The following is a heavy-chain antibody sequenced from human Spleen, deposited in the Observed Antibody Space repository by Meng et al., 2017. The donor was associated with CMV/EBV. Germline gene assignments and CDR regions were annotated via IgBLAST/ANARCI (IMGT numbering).Heavy chain of an antibody. CDR1: GFTFDDYG. J-gene: IGHJ6*02. Sequence: GESLKISCAASGFTFDDYGMSWVRQAPGKGLEWVSGINWNGGSAGYAVSVKGRFTISRDNSKNNLYLQMNSLTVEDTAVYYCVRDQGGESMIAVLIERFGMDVWGQGTTVTVS. CDR2: INWNGGSA. D-gene: IGHD3-22*01. V-gene: IGHV3-20*04. CDR3: VRDQGGESMIAVLIERFGMDV.